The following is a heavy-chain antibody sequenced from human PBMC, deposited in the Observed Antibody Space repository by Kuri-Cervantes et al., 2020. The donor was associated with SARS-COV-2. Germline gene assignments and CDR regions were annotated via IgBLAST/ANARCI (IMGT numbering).Heavy chain of an antibody. Sequence: SVQVSCKASGGTFSSYAISWVRQAPGQGLEWMGGIIPIFGTANYAQKFQGRVTITADESTSTAYMELSSLRSEDTAVYYCAITISSSSFWFDPWGQGTLVTVSS. D-gene: IGHD6-6*01. J-gene: IGHJ5*02. V-gene: IGHV1-69*13. CDR2: IIPIFGTA. CDR1: GGTFSSYA. CDR3: AITISSSSFWFDP.